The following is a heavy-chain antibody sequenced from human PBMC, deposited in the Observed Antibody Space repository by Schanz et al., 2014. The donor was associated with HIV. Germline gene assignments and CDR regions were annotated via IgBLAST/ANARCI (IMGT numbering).Heavy chain of an antibody. CDR1: GFTFSNYV. D-gene: IGHD1-1*01. CDR2: ISSSGSST. CDR3: TKEVPPDV. V-gene: IGHV3-23*01. J-gene: IGHJ6*02. Sequence: EVRLLESGGGLVQPGGSLRVSCAPSGFTFSNYVMGWVRQGPGKGLEWVSTISSSGSSTYYADSVKGRFTISRDNSKNTLYLQMNSLRAEDTAVYYCTKEVPPDVWGQGTTVTVSS.